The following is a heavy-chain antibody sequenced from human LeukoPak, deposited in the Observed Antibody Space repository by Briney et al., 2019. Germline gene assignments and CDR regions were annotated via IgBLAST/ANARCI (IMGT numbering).Heavy chain of an antibody. Sequence: PGGSLRLSCAASGFTFSSYAMSWVRQAPGKGLEWVSAISGSGGSTYYADSVKGRFTISRDNSKNTLYLQMNSLRAEDTAVYYCAKYSSSWYTSRDAFDILGQGTMVTVSS. CDR2: ISGSGGST. V-gene: IGHV3-23*01. D-gene: IGHD6-13*01. CDR1: GFTFSSYA. J-gene: IGHJ3*02. CDR3: AKYSSSWYTSRDAFDI.